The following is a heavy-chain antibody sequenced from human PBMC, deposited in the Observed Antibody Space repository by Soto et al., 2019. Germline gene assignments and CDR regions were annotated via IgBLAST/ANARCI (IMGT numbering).Heavy chain of an antibody. CDR1: GFTLGTYA. J-gene: IGHJ4*02. Sequence: EVQLLESGGGLVQPGGSLRLSCAASGFTLGTYAMHWFRQAPGKGLQWVSGIGASGASTYYADSVKGRFTISRDNSKNTLYLHMDRLRAEDTAVYYCVKDTVVVVADNLHFDSWGQGTLVTVSS. D-gene: IGHD2-15*01. CDR3: VKDTVVVVADNLHFDS. CDR2: IGASGAST. V-gene: IGHV3-23*01.